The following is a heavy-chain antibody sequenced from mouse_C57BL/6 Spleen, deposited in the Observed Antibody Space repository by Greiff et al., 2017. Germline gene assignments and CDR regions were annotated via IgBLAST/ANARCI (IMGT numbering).Heavy chain of an antibody. Sequence: VQLQQSGAELVKPGASVKLSCKASGYTFTEYTIHWVKQRSGQGLEWIGWFYPGSGSIKYNEKFKDKATLTADKSSSTVYMALNRLTSEDSAVYFCARHEADYYYGSSYYVDYWGQGTTLTGSS. J-gene: IGHJ2*01. V-gene: IGHV1-62-2*01. CDR3: ARHEADYYYGSSYYVDY. CDR2: FYPGSGSI. CDR1: GYTFTEYT. D-gene: IGHD1-1*01.